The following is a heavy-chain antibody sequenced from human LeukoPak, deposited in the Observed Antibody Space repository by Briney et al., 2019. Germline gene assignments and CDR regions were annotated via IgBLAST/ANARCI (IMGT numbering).Heavy chain of an antibody. CDR2: ITPTTGGT. CDR1: GNTFSRYY. J-gene: IGHJ5*02. Sequence: ASVKVSCKASGNTFSRYYFHWVRQAPGQGLAWMGIITPTTGGTNYAQKFQGRVAMTRDTSTSTVYMELSSLTSGDTAVYYCATSDSTTGNWFDPWAREPGSASPQ. CDR3: ATSDSTTGNWFDP. D-gene: IGHD1-14*01. V-gene: IGHV1-46*01.